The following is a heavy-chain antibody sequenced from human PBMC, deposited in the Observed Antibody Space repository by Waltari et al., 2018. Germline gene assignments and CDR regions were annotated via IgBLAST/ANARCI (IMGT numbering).Heavy chain of an antibody. CDR1: GFTFSSYG. D-gene: IGHD6-13*01. CDR2: IRYDGSNK. J-gene: IGHJ6*03. V-gene: IGHV3-30*02. CDR3: AKDHVQLGDYYYYMDV. Sequence: QVQLVESGGGVVQPGGSLRLSCAASGFTFSSYGMHWVRQAPGKGLEWVAFIRYDGSNKYYADSVKGRFTISRDNSKNTLYLQMNSLRAEDTAVYYCAKDHVQLGDYYYYMDVWGKGTTVTVSS.